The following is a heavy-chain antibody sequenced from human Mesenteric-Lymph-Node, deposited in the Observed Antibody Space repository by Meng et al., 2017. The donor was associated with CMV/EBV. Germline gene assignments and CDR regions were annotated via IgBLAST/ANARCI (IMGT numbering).Heavy chain of an antibody. V-gene: IGHV3-23*01. CDR2: ISDSVVST. CDR1: GFTFSNYA. J-gene: IGHJ1*01. D-gene: IGHD2-2*01. CDR3: AKRGGYCSSTSCLYFQH. Sequence: GESLKISCAASGFTFSNYAMTWVRQAPGEGLDWVSTISDSVVSTYYADSVKGRFTISRDNSKNTLYLQMNSLRAEDTAVYYCAKRGGYCSSTSCLYFQHWGQGTLVTVSS.